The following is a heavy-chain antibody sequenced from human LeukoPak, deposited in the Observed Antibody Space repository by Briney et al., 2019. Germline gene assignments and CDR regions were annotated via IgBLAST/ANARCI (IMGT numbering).Heavy chain of an antibody. V-gene: IGHV3-11*04. CDR1: GFTFSDYY. CDR3: ATLTGGYCSSASCYTVDY. D-gene: IGHD2-2*02. J-gene: IGHJ4*02. Sequence: GGSLRLSCAASGFTFSDYYMSWIRQAPGKGLEWVSYISSSGSTIYYADSVKGRFTISRDNAKNSLYLQMNSLRVEDTAVYYCATLTGGYCSSASCYTVDYWGQGTLVTVSS. CDR2: ISSSGSTI.